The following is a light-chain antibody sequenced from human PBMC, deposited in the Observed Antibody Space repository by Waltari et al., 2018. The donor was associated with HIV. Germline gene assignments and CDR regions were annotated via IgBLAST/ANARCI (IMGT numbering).Light chain of an antibody. CDR2: GAS. CDR1: QSVSSY. CDR3: QQRRNWPPGAT. V-gene: IGKV3-11*01. J-gene: IGKJ4*01. Sequence: EIVLTQSPATLSLSPGERATLSCRASQSVSSYLDWYQQKPGQAPKLLIYGASNRATGIPARFSGSGSGTDCTLTISSLEPEDFAVYYCQQRRNWPPGATFGGGTKVEIK.